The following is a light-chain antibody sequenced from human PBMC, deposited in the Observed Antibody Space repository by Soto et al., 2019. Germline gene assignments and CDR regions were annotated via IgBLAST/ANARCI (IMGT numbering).Light chain of an antibody. J-gene: IGLJ1*01. Sequence: QSVLTQPPSASGTPGQGVTISCSGSSSNIGSNYVYCYDQLRVTSPKLFIXXXXXRPSGVPDRFSASKSGTSASLAIRGLRSDDEADYYCSSWDGSLSGYVFGAGTKVTVL. CDR2: XXX. CDR3: SSWDGSLSGYV. V-gene: IGLV1-47*02. CDR1: SSNIGSNY.